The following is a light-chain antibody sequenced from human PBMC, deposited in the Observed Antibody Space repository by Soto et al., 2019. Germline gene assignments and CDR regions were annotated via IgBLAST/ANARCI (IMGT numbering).Light chain of an antibody. CDR3: LQDYDYPRT. V-gene: IGKV1-6*01. Sequence: AIQMTQSPSSLSASVGDRATITCRASQGIRDDVGWYQQRPGEAPRLLIYGTSNLQSGVPSRFSGSGSGTDFTLTISSLQPEDFATYYCLQDYDYPRTFGQGTKVEIK. CDR2: GTS. CDR1: QGIRDD. J-gene: IGKJ1*01.